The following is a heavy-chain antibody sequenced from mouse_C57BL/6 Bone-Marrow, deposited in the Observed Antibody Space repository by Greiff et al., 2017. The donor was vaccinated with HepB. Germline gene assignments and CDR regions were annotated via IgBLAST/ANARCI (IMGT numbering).Heavy chain of an antibody. V-gene: IGHV1-63*01. CDR1: GYTFTNYW. CDR2: IYPGGGYT. D-gene: IGHD1-1*01. Sequence: VQLQQSGAELVRPGTSVKMSCKASGYTFTNYWIGWAKQRPGHGLEWIGDIYPGGGYTNYNEKFKGKATLTADKSSSTAYMQFSSLTSEDSAIYYCARTGGSSEDGFAYWGQGTLVTVSA. CDR3: ARTGGSSEDGFAY. J-gene: IGHJ3*01.